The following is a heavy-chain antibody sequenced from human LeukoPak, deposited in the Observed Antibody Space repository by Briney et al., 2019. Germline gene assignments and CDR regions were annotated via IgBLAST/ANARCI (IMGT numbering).Heavy chain of an antibody. CDR3: ARRARNYGSGSYYEPFDY. CDR1: GFTVSSNY. V-gene: IGHV3-66*04. J-gene: IGHJ4*02. CDR2: IYSGGST. Sequence: GGSLRLSCAASGFTVSSNYMSWVRQAPGKGLEWVSVIYSGGSTYYADSVKGRFTISRDNSKNTLYLQMNSLRAEDTAVYYCARRARNYGSGSYYEPFDYWGQGTLVTVSS. D-gene: IGHD3-10*01.